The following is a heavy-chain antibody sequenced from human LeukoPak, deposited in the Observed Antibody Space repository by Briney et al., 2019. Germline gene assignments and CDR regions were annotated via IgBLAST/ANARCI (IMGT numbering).Heavy chain of an antibody. J-gene: IGHJ4*02. V-gene: IGHV4-39*07. CDR1: GDSISSGDYY. CDR3: ARENQSGGTVVSAVAALDY. D-gene: IGHD6-19*01. Sequence: SETLSLTCTVSGDSISSGDYYWGWIRQPPGKGLEWIGSIYYSGSTYYNPSLKSRVTISVDTSKNQFSLKLSSVTAADTAVYYCARENQSGGTVVSAVAALDYWGQGTLVTVSS. CDR2: IYYSGST.